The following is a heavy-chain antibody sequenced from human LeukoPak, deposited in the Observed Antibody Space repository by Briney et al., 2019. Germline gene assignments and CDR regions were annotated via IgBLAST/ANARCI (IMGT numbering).Heavy chain of an antibody. Sequence: GGSLRLSCAASGFSFSTYGMSWVRQAPGKGLEWASTISGSGGSADYADSVNGRFTISRDNSNNTLYLQMNSLRAEDTAVYYCAKDRYSSSWFNWFDPWGQGTLVTVSS. CDR1: GFSFSTYG. D-gene: IGHD6-13*01. CDR3: AKDRYSSSWFNWFDP. V-gene: IGHV3-23*01. CDR2: ISGSGGSA. J-gene: IGHJ5*02.